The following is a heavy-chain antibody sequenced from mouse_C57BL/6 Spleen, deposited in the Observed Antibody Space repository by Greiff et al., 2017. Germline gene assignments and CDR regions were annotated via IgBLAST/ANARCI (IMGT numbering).Heavy chain of an antibody. CDR1: GYTFTSYW. CDR3: ARGALDYEPCAMDY. CDR2: IDPNSGGT. D-gene: IGHD2-4*01. V-gene: IGHV1-72*01. Sequence: VQLQQSGAELVKPGASVKLSCKASGYTFTSYWMHWVKPRPGRGLEWIGRIDPNSGGTKYNEKFKSKATLTVDKPSSTAYMQLSSLTSEDSAVYYCARGALDYEPCAMDYWGQGTSVTVSS. J-gene: IGHJ4*01.